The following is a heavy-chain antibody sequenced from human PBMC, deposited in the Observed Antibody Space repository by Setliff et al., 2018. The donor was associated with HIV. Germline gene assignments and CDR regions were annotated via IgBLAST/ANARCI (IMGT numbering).Heavy chain of an antibody. Sequence: SETLSLTCSVSGYSLSSASYWGWIRQSPEKGLEWIGSLYYSGSTYYNPSLKSRVTISVDTSKNQFSLKLSSVTAADTAVYYCARGYSSSYYFDYWGQGTLVTVSS. D-gene: IGHD5-18*01. CDR1: GYSLSSASY. V-gene: IGHV4-38-2*02. CDR2: LYYSGST. CDR3: ARGYSSSYYFDY. J-gene: IGHJ4*02.